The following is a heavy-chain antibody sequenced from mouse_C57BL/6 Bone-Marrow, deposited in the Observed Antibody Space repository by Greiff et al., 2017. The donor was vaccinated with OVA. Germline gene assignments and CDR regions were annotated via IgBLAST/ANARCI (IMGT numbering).Heavy chain of an antibody. CDR1: GYTFTSYW. Sequence: QVQLQQSGAELVMPGASVKLSCKASGYTFTSYWMHWVKQRPGQGLEWIGEIDPSDSYTNYNQKFKGKSTLTVDKSSSTAYMQLSSLTSEDSAVYYCARSGGRKVDYWGQGTTLTVSS. J-gene: IGHJ2*01. V-gene: IGHV1-69*01. CDR2: IDPSDSYT. CDR3: ARSGGRKVDY. D-gene: IGHD3-1*01.